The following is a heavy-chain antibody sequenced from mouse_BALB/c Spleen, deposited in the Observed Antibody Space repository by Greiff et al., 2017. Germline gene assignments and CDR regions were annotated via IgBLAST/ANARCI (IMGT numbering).Heavy chain of an antibody. D-gene: IGHD1-2*01. CDR1: GFSLTSYG. Sequence: QVQLKESGPGLVQPSQSLSITCTVSGFSLTSYGVHWVRQSPGKGLEWLGVIWSGGSTDYNAAFISRLSISKDNSKSQVFFKMNSLQANDTAIYYCATRLREEAFAYWGQGTLVTVSA. V-gene: IGHV2-2*02. CDR3: ATRLREEAFAY. CDR2: IWSGGST. J-gene: IGHJ3*01.